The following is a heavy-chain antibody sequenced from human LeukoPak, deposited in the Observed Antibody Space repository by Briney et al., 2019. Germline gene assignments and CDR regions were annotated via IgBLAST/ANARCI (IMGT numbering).Heavy chain of an antibody. CDR1: GGSISSGDYY. J-gene: IGHJ4*02. V-gene: IGHV4-30-4*01. Sequence: SETLSLTCTVSGGSISSGDYYWSWIRQPPGKGLEWIGYIYYSGSTYYNPSLKSRVTISVDTSKNQFSLKLSSVTAADTAVYYCARGYGSGSFPLDYWGQGTLVTVSS. CDR2: IYYSGST. CDR3: ARGYGSGSFPLDY. D-gene: IGHD3-10*01.